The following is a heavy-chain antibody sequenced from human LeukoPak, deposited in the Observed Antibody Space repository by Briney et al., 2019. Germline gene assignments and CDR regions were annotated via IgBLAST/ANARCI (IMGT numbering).Heavy chain of an antibody. V-gene: IGHV1-2*04. Sequence: ASVKVSCKASGYTFTGYYMHWVRQAPGQGLEWMGRINPNSGGTNYAQKFQGWVTMTRDTSISAAYMELSRLRSDDTAVYYCARETGPYGMDVWGQGTTVTVSS. CDR1: GYTFTGYY. CDR3: ARETGPYGMDV. J-gene: IGHJ6*02. CDR2: INPNSGGT.